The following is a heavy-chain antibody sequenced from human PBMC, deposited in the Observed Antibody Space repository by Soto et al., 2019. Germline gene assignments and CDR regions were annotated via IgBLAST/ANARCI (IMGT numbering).Heavy chain of an antibody. D-gene: IGHD6-13*01. V-gene: IGHV2-5*02. CDR3: VLSPIPAPGHSLQD. J-gene: IGHJ1*01. CDR2: IYWDDDK. Sequence: SGPTLVNPTQTLTVTCTFSGFSLSTSGMGVSWIRQPPGKALEWLALIYWDDDKRYSPSLKSRLTITEDTSKNQVVLTMTNMDPVDTGTYYCVLSPIPAPGHSLQDWGQGTLVTVAS. CDR1: GFSLSTSGMG.